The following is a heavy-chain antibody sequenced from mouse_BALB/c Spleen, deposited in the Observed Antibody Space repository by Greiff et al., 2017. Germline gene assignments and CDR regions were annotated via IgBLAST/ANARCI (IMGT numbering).Heavy chain of an antibody. J-gene: IGHJ3*01. V-gene: IGHV14-3*02. CDR3: APYGNLFAY. Sequence: EVKLMESGAELVKPGASVKLSCTASGFNIKDTYMHWVKQRPEQGLEWIGRIDPANGNTKYDPKFQGKATITADTSSNTAYLQLSSLTSEDTAVYYCAPYGNLFAYWGQGTLVTVSA. D-gene: IGHD2-10*02. CDR2: IDPANGNT. CDR1: GFNIKDTY.